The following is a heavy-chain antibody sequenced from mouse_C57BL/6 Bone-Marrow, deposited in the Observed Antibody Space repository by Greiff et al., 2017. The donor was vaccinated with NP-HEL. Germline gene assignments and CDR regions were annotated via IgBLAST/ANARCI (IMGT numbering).Heavy chain of an antibody. Sequence: EVHLVASGGGLVKPGGSLKLSCAASGFTFSSYAMSWVRQTPEKRLAWVATISDGGSYTYYPDNVKGRFTISRDNAKNNLYLQMSHLKSEDTAMYYCARDRGVTAFAYWGQGTLVTVSA. CDR3: ARDRGVTAFAY. J-gene: IGHJ3*01. CDR1: GFTFSSYA. CDR2: ISDGGSYT. V-gene: IGHV5-4*01. D-gene: IGHD1-2*01.